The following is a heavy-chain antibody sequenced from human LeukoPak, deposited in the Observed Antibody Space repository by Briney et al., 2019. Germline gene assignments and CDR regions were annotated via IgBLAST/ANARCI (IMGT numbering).Heavy chain of an antibody. CDR2: ISGSGGST. V-gene: IGHV3-23*01. CDR3: ARGQATIYLRYYYDSSDY. CDR1: GFTFSSYA. D-gene: IGHD3-22*01. J-gene: IGHJ4*02. Sequence: GGSLRLSCAASGFTFSSYAMSWVRQAPGKGLEWVSAISGSGGSTYYADSVKGRFTISRDNAKNSLYLQMNSLRAEDTAVYYCARGQATIYLRYYYDSSDYWGQGTLVTVSS.